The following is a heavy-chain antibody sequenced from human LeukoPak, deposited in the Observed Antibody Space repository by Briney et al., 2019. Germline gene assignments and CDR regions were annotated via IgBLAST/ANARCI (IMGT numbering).Heavy chain of an antibody. CDR2: IKQDGSEN. D-gene: IGHD1-1*01. J-gene: IGHJ4*02. CDR3: ARSRVRTYFEY. Sequence: AAGSLRLSCAASGFTFSSNWRSWVRQAPGKGREWVANIKQDGSENYYVDSVKGRFTISRDNAKNSLYLQMNSLRAEDTGVYYCARSRVRTYFEYWAQGTLVTVSS. CDR1: GFTFSSNW. V-gene: IGHV3-7*01.